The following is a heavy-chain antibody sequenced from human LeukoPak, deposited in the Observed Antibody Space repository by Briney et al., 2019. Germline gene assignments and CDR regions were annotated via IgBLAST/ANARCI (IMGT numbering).Heavy chain of an antibody. CDR3: ARGGFTDAFDI. J-gene: IGHJ3*02. D-gene: IGHD3-16*01. V-gene: IGHV3-21*01. Sequence: PGGSLRLSCAASGFTFSSYSMNWVRQAAGKGLEWVSSISSSSSYIYYADSVKGRFTISRDNAKNSLYLQMNSLRAEDTAVYYCARGGFTDAFDIWGQGTMVTVSS. CDR1: GFTFSSYS. CDR2: ISSSSSYI.